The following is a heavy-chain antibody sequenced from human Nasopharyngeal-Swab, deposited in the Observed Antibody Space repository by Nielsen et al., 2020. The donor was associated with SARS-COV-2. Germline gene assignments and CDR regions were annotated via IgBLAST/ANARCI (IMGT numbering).Heavy chain of an antibody. D-gene: IGHD1-26*01. CDR3: ARWSTISRFFDF. CDR1: GDSITNYY. Sequence: SETLSLTCTVSGDSITNYYGSWIRQPPGKELEWIGNFYYSGSTNYSPSLKSRVTISADTSKNQFSLKLTTVTAADTAVYYCARWSTISRFFDFWGQGTQVTVSS. J-gene: IGHJ4*02. CDR2: FYYSGST. V-gene: IGHV4-59*01.